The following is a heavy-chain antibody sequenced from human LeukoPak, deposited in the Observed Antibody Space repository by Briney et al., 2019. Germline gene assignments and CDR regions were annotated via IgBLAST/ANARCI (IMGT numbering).Heavy chain of an antibody. CDR3: ARHSGAGTGFVY. D-gene: IGHD6-19*01. V-gene: IGHV4-59*08. J-gene: IGHJ4*02. Sequence: PSETLSLTCTVSGGSTSSYDWSWIRQPPGKGLEWIGYIYYSGSTNYNPSLKSRLTISIDTSKNQFSLKLSSVTAADTAVYYCARHSGAGTGFVYWGQGTLVTVSS. CDR1: GGSTSSYD. CDR2: IYYSGST.